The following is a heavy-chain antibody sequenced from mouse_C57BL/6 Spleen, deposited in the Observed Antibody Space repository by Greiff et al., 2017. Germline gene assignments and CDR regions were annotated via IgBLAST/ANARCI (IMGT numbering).Heavy chain of an antibody. J-gene: IGHJ3*01. D-gene: IGHD2-5*01. CDR2: IDPSDSET. Sequence: QVQLQQPGAELVRPGSSVKLSCKASGYTFTSYWMHWVKQRPIQGLEWIGNIDPSDSETHYNQKFKDKATLTVDKSSNTAYMRLSSLTSEDSAVYYCARGSNWPFAYWGQGTLVTVSA. CDR3: ARGSNWPFAY. CDR1: GYTFTSYW. V-gene: IGHV1-52*01.